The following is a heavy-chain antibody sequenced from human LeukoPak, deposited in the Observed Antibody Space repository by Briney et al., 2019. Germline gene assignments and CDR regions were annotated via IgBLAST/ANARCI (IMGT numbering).Heavy chain of an antibody. CDR3: ARERGVSHPFDY. V-gene: IGHV3-74*01. Sequence: GGSLRLSCAASGFNFVNTWMHWVRQAPGKGLVWVARIKNDGSGIIYADTVEGRFTISRDNARNTVYLQMNSLRAEDTAVYYCARERGVSHPFDYWGQGTLVTVSS. D-gene: IGHD2-21*01. CDR2: IKNDGSGI. J-gene: IGHJ4*02. CDR1: GFNFVNTW.